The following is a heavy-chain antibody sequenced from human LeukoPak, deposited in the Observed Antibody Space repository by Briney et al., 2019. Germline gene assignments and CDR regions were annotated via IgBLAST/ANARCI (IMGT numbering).Heavy chain of an antibody. CDR1: GFTFSSYS. Sequence: PGGSLRLSCAASGFTFSSYSMNWARQAPGKGLEWVSSISSSSSSYIYYADSVKGRFTISRDNAKNSLYLQMNSLRAEDTAVYYCASQIAAMATDIVDYWGQGTLVTVSS. J-gene: IGHJ4*02. D-gene: IGHD5-18*01. CDR2: ISSSSSSYI. CDR3: ASQIAAMATDIVDY. V-gene: IGHV3-21*01.